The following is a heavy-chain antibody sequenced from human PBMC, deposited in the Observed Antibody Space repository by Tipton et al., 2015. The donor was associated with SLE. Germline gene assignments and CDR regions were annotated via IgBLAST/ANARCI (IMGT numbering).Heavy chain of an antibody. V-gene: IGHV4-39*07. CDR3: ARVGTVSTENWFDP. D-gene: IGHD4-11*01. CDR2: IYYSGST. J-gene: IGHJ5*02. Sequence: TLSLTCTVSGGSISSSSYYWGWIRQPPGKGLEWIGSIYYSGSTNYNPSLKSRVTISVGTSKNQFSLKLSSVTAADTAVYYCARVGTVSTENWFDPWGQGTLVTVSS. CDR1: GGSISSSSYY.